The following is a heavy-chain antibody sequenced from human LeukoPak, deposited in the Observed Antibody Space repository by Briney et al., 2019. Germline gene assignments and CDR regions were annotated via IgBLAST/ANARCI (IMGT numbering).Heavy chain of an antibody. CDR3: VREQFSHTSNYFDN. D-gene: IGHD5-24*01. CDR1: GFMFDDYA. J-gene: IGHJ4*02. CDR2: ISGDGVSS. V-gene: IGHV3-43*02. Sequence: GGSLRISCAASGFMFDDYAMHWVRQVPGRGLEWVSLISGDGVSSFYADSVKGRFTNSRDNNNSSLSLQMRRLTTEDTAFYYCVREQFSHTSNYFDNWGQGILVTVSS.